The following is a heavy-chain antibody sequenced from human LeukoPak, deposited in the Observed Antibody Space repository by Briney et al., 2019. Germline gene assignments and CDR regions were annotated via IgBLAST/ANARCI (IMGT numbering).Heavy chain of an antibody. V-gene: IGHV3-48*03. CDR2: IGSSGSTI. J-gene: IGHJ5*02. CDR1: GFTFSSYE. CDR3: ARELDYDSSGYYLRGYWFDP. D-gene: IGHD3-22*01. Sequence: SGGSLRLSCAASGFTFSSYEMNWVRQAPGKGLEWVSYIGSSGSTIYYADSVKGRFTISRDNAKNSLYLQMNSLRAEDTAVYYCARELDYDSSGYYLRGYWFDPWGQGTLVTVSS.